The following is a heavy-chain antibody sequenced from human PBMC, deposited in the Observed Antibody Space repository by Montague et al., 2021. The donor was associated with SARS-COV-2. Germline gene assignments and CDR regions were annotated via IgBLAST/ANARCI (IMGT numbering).Heavy chain of an antibody. Sequence: SETLSLTCTVSGGSISSYYWSWIRQPPGKGLEWIGYIYYTGSTKYNPSLKSRVTMSLDRPTNRFSLRLNSVTAADTAMYYCARALNTCFIASFVNYFDFWGLGAQVTVSS. CDR3: ARALNTCFIASFVNYFDF. CDR1: GGSISSYY. V-gene: IGHV4-59*12. D-gene: IGHD2-2*01. CDR2: IYYTGST. J-gene: IGHJ4*02.